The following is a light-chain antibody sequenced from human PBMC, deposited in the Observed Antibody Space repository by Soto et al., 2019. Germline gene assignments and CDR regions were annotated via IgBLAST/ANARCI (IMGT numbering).Light chain of an antibody. V-gene: IGKV3-11*01. J-gene: IGKJ5*01. CDR1: QSVSSN. CDR2: QTS. CDR3: QQRSNWPPIT. Sequence: ELVMRQSQATRAVSGGEIDLGGCRTSQSVSSNLAWYQQKPGQAPRLLIYQTSIRAAGIPARFSASGTGTDFTLTSSDLQHSDFAVYYCQQRSNWPPITFGQGTRLENK.